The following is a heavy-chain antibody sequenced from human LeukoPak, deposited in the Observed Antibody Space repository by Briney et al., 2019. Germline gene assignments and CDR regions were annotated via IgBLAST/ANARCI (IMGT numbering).Heavy chain of an antibody. CDR2: INPSGGST. V-gene: IGHV1-46*01. Sequence: ASVEVSCKASGYNFISYYMHWVRQAPGQGLEWMGIINPSGGSTSYAQKFQDRVTMTRDTSTSTVYMELSSLKSEDTAEYYCAREDVVLVDAVRYYYYGMDVWGQGTTVTVSS. CDR1: GYNFISYY. CDR3: AREDVVLVDAVRYYYYGMDV. D-gene: IGHD2-8*01. J-gene: IGHJ6*02.